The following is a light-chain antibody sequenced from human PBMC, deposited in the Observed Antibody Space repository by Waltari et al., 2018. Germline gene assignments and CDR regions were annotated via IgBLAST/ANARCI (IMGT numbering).Light chain of an antibody. Sequence: EIVLTQSPGTLSLSPGERATRSCRASQGVGKYLEGYQQRPVQAPRRLLYHTSIRATGIPDRFSGSGYVTDFSLTISRLEPEDFAVYYCQKYDFLPATFGQGTTVEIK. CDR2: HTS. CDR1: QGVGKY. CDR3: QKYDFLPAT. J-gene: IGKJ1*01. V-gene: IGKV3-20*01.